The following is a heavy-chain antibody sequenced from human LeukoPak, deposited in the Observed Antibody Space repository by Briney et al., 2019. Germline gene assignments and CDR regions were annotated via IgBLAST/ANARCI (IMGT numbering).Heavy chain of an antibody. Sequence: SETLSLTCTVSGGYISSSSYYWGWIRQPPGQGLEWIGSIYYSGSTYYNPSLKSRVTISVDTSKNQFSLKLSSVTAADTAVYYCARRGYSEFDYWGQGTLVTVSS. J-gene: IGHJ4*02. CDR2: IYYSGST. CDR1: GGYISSSSYY. CDR3: ARRGYSEFDY. D-gene: IGHD6-25*01. V-gene: IGHV4-39*01.